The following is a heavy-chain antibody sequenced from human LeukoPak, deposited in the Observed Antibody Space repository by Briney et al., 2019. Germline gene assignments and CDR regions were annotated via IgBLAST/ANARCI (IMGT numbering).Heavy chain of an antibody. CDR3: ARVGYYESSGYYEY. V-gene: IGHV1-2*06. D-gene: IGHD3-22*01. Sequence: ASVKVSCKASGYTLTDYYMHWVRQAPGQGLEWMGRINPNSGGTNYAQKFQGRVTMTRDTSISTVYMELSRLRSDDTAVYYCARVGYYESSGYYEYWGQGTLVAVSS. J-gene: IGHJ4*02. CDR1: GYTLTDYY. CDR2: INPNSGGT.